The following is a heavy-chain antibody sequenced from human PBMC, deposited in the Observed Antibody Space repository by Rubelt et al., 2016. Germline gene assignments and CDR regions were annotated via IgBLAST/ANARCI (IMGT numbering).Heavy chain of an antibody. V-gene: IGHV1-3*01. CDR3: ASMYSSSWYRGWFDP. J-gene: IGHJ5*02. CDR2: INAGTGNT. D-gene: IGHD6-13*01. CDR1: GYTFTSYA. Sequence: QVQLVQSGAEVKKPGASVKVSCKASGYTFTSYAMHWVRQAPGQRLEWMGWINAGTGNTKYSQKFQGRVTITRDTSASTAYMGLRSLRSDDTAVYYCASMYSSSWYRGWFDPWGQGTLVTVSS.